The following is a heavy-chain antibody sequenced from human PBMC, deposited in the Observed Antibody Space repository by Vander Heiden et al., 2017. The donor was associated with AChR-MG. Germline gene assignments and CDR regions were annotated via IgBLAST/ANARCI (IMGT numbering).Heavy chain of an antibody. D-gene: IGHD6-19*01. J-gene: IGHJ4*02. V-gene: IGHV3-30-3*01. CDR1: TFTFSNNA. CDR3: AREQRGSSGWLDL. CDR2: ISYDGASE. Sequence: LVESGGGVVQPGRSLRPPCAASTFTFSNNAMHCVRHAPGKGLEWVAVISYDGASEYYTDSVKGRFTISRDNSKNTLDLQMSSLRAEDTAVYFCAREQRGSSGWLDLWGQGTLVTVSS.